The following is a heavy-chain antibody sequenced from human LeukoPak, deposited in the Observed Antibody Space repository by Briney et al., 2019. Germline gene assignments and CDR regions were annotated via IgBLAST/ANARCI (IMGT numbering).Heavy chain of an antibody. D-gene: IGHD3-10*01. CDR1: GFSISSYY. V-gene: IGHV4-59*01. Sequence: PSETLSLTCTVSGFSISSYYWSWIRQPPGKGLEWIGYIYYSGTTNYNPSLKSRVTISVDTSKNQFSLKLSSVTAADTAVYYCARDRPGFAGYYYGMDVSGKGTTVTVSS. CDR3: ARDRPGFAGYYYGMDV. J-gene: IGHJ6*04. CDR2: IYYSGTT.